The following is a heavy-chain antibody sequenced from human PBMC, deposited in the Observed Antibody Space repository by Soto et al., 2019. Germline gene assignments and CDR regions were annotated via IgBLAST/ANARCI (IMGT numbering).Heavy chain of an antibody. J-gene: IGHJ4*02. Sequence: QVQLQESGPGLVKPSETLSLTCTVSGGSISRYYWSWIRQPPGKGLEWIGFVYNSGSTYYNPSLKSRVTISVDTSKNQFSLKLSSVSAADPAVYYCASMGYYYGSGSYPLDYWGQGTLVTVSS. CDR2: VYNSGST. V-gene: IGHV4-59*08. CDR3: ASMGYYYGSGSYPLDY. CDR1: GGSISRYY. D-gene: IGHD3-10*01.